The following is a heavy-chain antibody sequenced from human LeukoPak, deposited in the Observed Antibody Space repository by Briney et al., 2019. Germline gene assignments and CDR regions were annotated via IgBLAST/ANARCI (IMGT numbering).Heavy chain of an antibody. Sequence: GGSLRLSCTTSGLTFSTSGFNWVRLAPGKGLEWVASIGPTGFDRYHADSIKGRFTISRDNANNFLYLQMDSLRAEDTAVYYCATVTNGRHYDYWGQGTLLTVSS. CDR3: ATVTNGRHYDY. J-gene: IGHJ4*02. V-gene: IGHV3-21*06. CDR1: GLTFSTSG. D-gene: IGHD1-14*01. CDR2: IGPTGFDR.